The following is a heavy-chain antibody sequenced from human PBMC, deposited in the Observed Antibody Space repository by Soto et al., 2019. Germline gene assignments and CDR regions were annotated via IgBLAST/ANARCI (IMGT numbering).Heavy chain of an antibody. Sequence: SETLSLTCTVSGGSISSGGYYWTWIRQHPGKGLEWIGYNYYSGITYYNPSLKSRVTISVDRSKNQFSLKLSSVTAADTAVYYCARGAATRRNWFDPWGQGTLVTVSS. CDR3: ARGAATRRNWFDP. D-gene: IGHD2-15*01. J-gene: IGHJ5*02. CDR2: NYYSGIT. V-gene: IGHV4-30-2*01. CDR1: GGSISSGGYY.